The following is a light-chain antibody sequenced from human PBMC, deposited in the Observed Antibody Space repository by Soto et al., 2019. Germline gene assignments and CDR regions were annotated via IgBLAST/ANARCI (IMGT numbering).Light chain of an antibody. CDR2: LGS. CDR3: MQALQTPYT. V-gene: IGKV2-28*01. CDR1: QSLLHSNGYNY. Sequence: DIVGTQSPLSLPVTPGEPASISCRSSQSLLHSNGYNYLDWYLQKPGQSPQLLIYLGSNRASGVPDRFSGSGSGTDFTLKISRVEAEDVGVYYCMQALQTPYTFGQGTKV. J-gene: IGKJ2*01.